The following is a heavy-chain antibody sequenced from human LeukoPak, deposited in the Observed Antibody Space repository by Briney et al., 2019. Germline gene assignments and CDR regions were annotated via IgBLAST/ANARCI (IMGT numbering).Heavy chain of an antibody. CDR3: ARNFDGDDY. J-gene: IGHJ4*02. CDR1: GFSFSDYW. D-gene: IGHD3-9*01. CDR2: INKDGSEE. Sequence: GGSLRLSCAASGFSFSDYWMSWVRQSPRKGLEWVANINKDGSEEYHLDSVKGRFTISRDNAQNSLYLQMNSLRAEDTAVYYCARNFDGDDYWGQGTLVTVSS. V-gene: IGHV3-7*01.